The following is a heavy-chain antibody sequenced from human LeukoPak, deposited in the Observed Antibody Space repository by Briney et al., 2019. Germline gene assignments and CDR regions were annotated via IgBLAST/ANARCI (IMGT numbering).Heavy chain of an antibody. CDR3: AREWGGVAVAHTHSPYYYYGMDV. J-gene: IGHJ6*02. D-gene: IGHD6-19*01. CDR1: GYTFTGYY. Sequence: ASVRVSCKASGYTFTGYYMHWVRQAPGQGLEWMGWINPNSGGTNYAQKFQGWVTMTRDTSISTAYMELSRLRSDDTVVYYCAREWGGVAVAHTHSPYYYYGMDVWGQGTTVTVSS. V-gene: IGHV1-2*04. CDR2: INPNSGGT.